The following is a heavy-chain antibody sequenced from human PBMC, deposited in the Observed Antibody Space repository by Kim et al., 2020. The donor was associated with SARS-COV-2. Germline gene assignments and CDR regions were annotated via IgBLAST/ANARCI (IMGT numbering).Heavy chain of an antibody. V-gene: IGHV3-48*03. CDR1: GFALSSYE. CDR2: ISYSGDTI. J-gene: IGHJ6*02. D-gene: IGHD3-3*01. Sequence: GGSLRLSCAASGFALSSYEMNWVRQAPGKGLDWVSSISYSGDTINYADSVKGRFTISRDNAKDSLYLQMNSLRAEDTAFYYCVRGRFLEGSMDVWGQGTTGAVSS. CDR3: VRGRFLEGSMDV.